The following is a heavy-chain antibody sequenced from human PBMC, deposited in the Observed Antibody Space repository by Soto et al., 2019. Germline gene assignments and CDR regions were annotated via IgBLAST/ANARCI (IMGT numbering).Heavy chain of an antibody. V-gene: IGHV1-69*02. J-gene: IGHJ6*02. Sequence: SVKVSCKASGGTFSSYTISWVRQAPGQGLEWMGRIIPILGIANYAQKFQGRVTITADKSTSTAYMELSSLRSEDTAVYYCAKCIAAAGEGYYYYGMDVWGQGTTVTVSS. CDR2: IIPILGIA. CDR3: AKCIAAAGEGYYYYGMDV. CDR1: GGTFSSYT. D-gene: IGHD6-13*01.